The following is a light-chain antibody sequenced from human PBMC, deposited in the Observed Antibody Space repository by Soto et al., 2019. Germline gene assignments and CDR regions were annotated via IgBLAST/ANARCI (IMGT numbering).Light chain of an antibody. CDR2: WAS. CDR1: QSVLYNSKNKNY. Sequence: DIVMTQSPGAPAASLGERATIHCMSSQSVLYNSKNKNYLAWYQQKPGQPPKLLTYWASTRESGVPDRFSGSGSGTDITLTISSLQAEDVAVYYCQQYYRSPQTFGQGTKVEIK. CDR3: QQYYRSPQT. J-gene: IGKJ1*01. V-gene: IGKV4-1*01.